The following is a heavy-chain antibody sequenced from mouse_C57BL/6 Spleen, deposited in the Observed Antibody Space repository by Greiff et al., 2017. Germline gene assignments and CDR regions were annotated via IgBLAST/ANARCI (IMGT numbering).Heavy chain of an antibody. CDR3: AIHGSSPHYYAMDY. CDR2: IHPSDSDT. D-gene: IGHD1-1*01. Sequence: VQLQQPGAELVKPGASVKVSCKASGYTFTSYWMHWVKQRPGQGLEWIGRIHPSDSDTNYNQKFKGKATLTVDKSSSTAYMQLSSLTSEDSAVYYCAIHGSSPHYYAMDYWGQGTSVTVSS. J-gene: IGHJ4*01. CDR1: GYTFTSYW. V-gene: IGHV1-74*01.